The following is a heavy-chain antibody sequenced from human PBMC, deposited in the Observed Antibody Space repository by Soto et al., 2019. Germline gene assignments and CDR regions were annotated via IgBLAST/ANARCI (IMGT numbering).Heavy chain of an antibody. CDR3: VKDRDSNSWPSRDV. Sequence: ASVKVSCKTSGYTFTRNGISWVRQAPGQGLEWMGWISPNSGNTKYAQKLQGRVIMTTDTSTSTAYMELRSLRSDDAAVYYCVKDRDSNSWPSRDVWGPGTTVTVSS. CDR1: GYTFTRNG. V-gene: IGHV1-18*01. D-gene: IGHD3-22*01. J-gene: IGHJ6*02. CDR2: ISPNSGNT.